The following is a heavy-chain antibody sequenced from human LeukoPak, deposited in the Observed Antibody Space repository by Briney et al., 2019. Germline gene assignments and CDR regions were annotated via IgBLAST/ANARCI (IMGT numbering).Heavy chain of an antibody. D-gene: IGHD4-17*01. CDR2: XXXXGGST. Sequence: GGSLRLSCAASGFTFSSYXXXXXRXAXXXXXXXXXXXXXXGGSTYYADSVKGXXXXSRDNSKNTLYLQMNSLRAEDTAVYYCAKAGPLLNDYGDYVEYFDYWGQGTLVTVSS. J-gene: IGHJ4*02. CDR3: AKAGPLLNDYGDYVEYFDY. V-gene: IGHV3-23*01. CDR1: GFTFSSYX.